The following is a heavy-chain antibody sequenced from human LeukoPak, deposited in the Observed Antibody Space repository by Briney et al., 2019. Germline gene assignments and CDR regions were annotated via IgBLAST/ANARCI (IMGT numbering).Heavy chain of an antibody. CDR2: IYYSGST. V-gene: IGHV4-30-4*01. CDR3: ARLPYGATVPTYFDY. J-gene: IGHJ4*02. D-gene: IGHD1-26*01. Sequence: PSETLSLTCTVSGGSISSGDYYWSWIRQPPGKGLEWIGYIYYSGSTYYNPSLKSRVTISVDTSKNQFSLKLSSVTAADTAVYYCARLPYGATVPTYFDYWGQGALVTVSS. CDR1: GGSISSGDYY.